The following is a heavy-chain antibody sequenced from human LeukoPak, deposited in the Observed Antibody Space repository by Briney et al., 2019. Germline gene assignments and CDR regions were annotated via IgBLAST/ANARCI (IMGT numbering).Heavy chain of an antibody. J-gene: IGHJ3*02. CDR3: ARDPTYCGGDCYRGHDAFDI. D-gene: IGHD2-21*02. CDR1: GFTFSSYS. CDR2: ISSSSSYI. Sequence: GGSLRLSCAASGFTFSSYSMNWVRQAPGKGLEWVSSISSSSSYIYYADSVKGRFTISRDNAKNSLYLQMNSLRAEDTAVYYCARDPTYCGGDCYRGHDAFDIWGQGTMVTVSS. V-gene: IGHV3-21*01.